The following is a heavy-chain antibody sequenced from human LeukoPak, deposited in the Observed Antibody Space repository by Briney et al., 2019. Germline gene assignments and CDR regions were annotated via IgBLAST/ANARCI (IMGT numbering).Heavy chain of an antibody. V-gene: IGHV4-4*02. CDR1: GGPIGNSEW. Sequence: ATRTFTSTLYGGPIGNSEWLDWVRHTPRKGLEWIAEIYHSGNTNYNPSLRSRVSISLDKSKNQISLKLSSLTAADTAVYYCARGGQVAVTAPWYFDLWGRGTLVTVSS. CDR3: ARGGQVAVTAPWYFDL. CDR2: IYHSGNT. J-gene: IGHJ2*01. D-gene: IGHD6-19*01.